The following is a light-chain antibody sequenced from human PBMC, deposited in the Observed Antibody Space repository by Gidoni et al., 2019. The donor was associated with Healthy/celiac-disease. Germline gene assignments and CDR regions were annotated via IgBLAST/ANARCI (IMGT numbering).Light chain of an antibody. CDR3: QQYGSSPYFT. CDR2: GAS. V-gene: IGKV3-20*01. CDR1: QSVSSSY. Sequence: IVLTQSPGTLSLSPGERATLSCRASQSVSSSYLAWYQQKPGQAPRLLIYGASSRATGIPDRFSGSGSGTDFTLTISRLEPEDFAVYYCQQYGSSPYFTFGPGTKVDIK. J-gene: IGKJ3*01.